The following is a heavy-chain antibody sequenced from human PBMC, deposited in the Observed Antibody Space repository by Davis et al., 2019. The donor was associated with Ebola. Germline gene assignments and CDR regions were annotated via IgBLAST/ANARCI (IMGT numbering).Heavy chain of an antibody. J-gene: IGHJ6*02. D-gene: IGHD6-13*01. V-gene: IGHV4-39*01. CDR1: GGSISSSSYY. CDR3: ARRHRLAAAGTKGYYYYYYGMDV. Sequence: MPGGSLRLSCTVSGGSISSSSYYWGWIRQPPGKGLEWIGIIYYSGSTYYNPSLKSRVTISVDTSKNQFSLKLSSVTAADTAVYYCARRHRLAAAGTKGYYYYYYGMDVWGQGTTVTVSS. CDR2: IYYSGST.